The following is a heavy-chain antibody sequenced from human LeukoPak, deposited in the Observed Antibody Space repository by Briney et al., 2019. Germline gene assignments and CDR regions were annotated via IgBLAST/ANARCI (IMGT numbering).Heavy chain of an antibody. J-gene: IGHJ5*02. V-gene: IGHV1-8*03. D-gene: IGHD6-13*01. Sequence: ASVKVSCKASGYTFTSYDINWVRQATGQGLEWMGWMNPNSGNTGYAKKFQGRVTITRNTSISTAYMELSSLRSEDTAVYYCARGGSAIAAAGRQDWFDPWGQGTLVTVSS. CDR1: GYTFTSYD. CDR2: MNPNSGNT. CDR3: ARGGSAIAAAGRQDWFDP.